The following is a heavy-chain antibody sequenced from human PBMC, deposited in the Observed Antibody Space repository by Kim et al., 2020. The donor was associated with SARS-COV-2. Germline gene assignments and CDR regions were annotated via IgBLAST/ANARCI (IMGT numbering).Heavy chain of an antibody. V-gene: IGHV3-23*01. Sequence: GGSLRLSCAASGFTFSDYAMNWVRQAPGKRLEWLACVSGSGVDTYYAGSVRGRFTISRDNSKNTVSLQMNYLRAEDTALYYCARGTEGGCTGVVCYEFDHWGRGTRVSVSS. J-gene: IGHJ4*02. CDR2: VSGSGVDT. CDR1: GFTFSDYA. CDR3: ARGTEGGCTGVVCYEFDH. D-gene: IGHD2-8*02.